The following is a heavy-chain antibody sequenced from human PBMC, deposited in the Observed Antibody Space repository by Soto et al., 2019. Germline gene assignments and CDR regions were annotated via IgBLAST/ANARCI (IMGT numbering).Heavy chain of an antibody. CDR1: GFTFSSYA. Sequence: GGSLRLSCEASGFTFSSYAMGWVRQAPGKGLEWVSTIRAGSHDTYYADSVKGRFTISRDNSKNTLYVQMNSLRAEDTAVYYCAKFRITMVRGVTIDSWGQGTLVTVSS. V-gene: IGHV3-23*01. CDR2: IRAGSHDT. D-gene: IGHD3-10*01. CDR3: AKFRITMVRGVTIDS. J-gene: IGHJ4*02.